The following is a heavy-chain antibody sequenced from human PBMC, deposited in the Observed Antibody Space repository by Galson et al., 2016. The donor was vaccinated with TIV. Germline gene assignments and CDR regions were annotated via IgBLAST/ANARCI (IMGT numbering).Heavy chain of an antibody. D-gene: IGHD1-14*01. CDR2: VSGSGGSR. V-gene: IGHV3-23*01. J-gene: IGHJ6*02. CDR3: AKHFNRYTALDGNLDV. CDR1: GFTFSSYA. Sequence: SLRLSCAASGFTFSSYAMSWVRQAPGKGLEWVSYVSGSGGSRYYADSVKGRFTISRDNSKNTMSMQRNSLRAEDTAVYSCAKHFNRYTALDGNLDVWGQGTTVTVSS.